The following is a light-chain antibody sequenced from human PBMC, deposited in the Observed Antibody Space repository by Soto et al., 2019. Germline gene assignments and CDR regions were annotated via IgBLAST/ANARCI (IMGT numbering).Light chain of an antibody. Sequence: QSVLTQPASVSGSPGQSITISCTGTSSDVGGYNYVSWYQQHPGKAPKLMIYEVSYRPSGVSDRFSGSKSGNTASLTISGLQAEDEADYYCIAYTMNSILLFGGGTKLTVL. V-gene: IGLV2-14*01. CDR3: IAYTMNSILL. J-gene: IGLJ3*02. CDR2: EVS. CDR1: SSDVGGYNY.